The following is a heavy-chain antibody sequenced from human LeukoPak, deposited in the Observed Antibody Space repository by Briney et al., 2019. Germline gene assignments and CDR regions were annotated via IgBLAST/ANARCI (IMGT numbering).Heavy chain of an antibody. CDR3: ASRCYYYDSSGCPGY. CDR2: INHSGST. D-gene: IGHD3-22*01. Sequence: TPSETLSLTCAVYGGSFSGYYWSWIRQPPGKGLEWIGEINHSGSTNYNPSLKSRVTISVDKSKNQFSLKLSSVTAADTAVYYCASRCYYYDSSGCPGYWGQGTLVTVSS. J-gene: IGHJ4*02. V-gene: IGHV4-34*01. CDR1: GGSFSGYY.